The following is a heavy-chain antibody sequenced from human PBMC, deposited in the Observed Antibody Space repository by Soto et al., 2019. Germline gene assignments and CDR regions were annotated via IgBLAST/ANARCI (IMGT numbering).Heavy chain of an antibody. CDR3: ARLSGGSYYDSSGYYRRYNWFDP. CDR2: IYYSGST. V-gene: IGHV4-59*01. Sequence: LSLTCTVSGGSISSYYWSWIRQPPGKGLEWIGYIYYSGSTNYNPSLKSRVTISVDTSKNQFSLKLSSVTAADTAVYYCARLSGGSYYDSSGYYRRYNWFDPWGQGTLVTVSS. CDR1: GGSISSYY. J-gene: IGHJ5*02. D-gene: IGHD3-22*01.